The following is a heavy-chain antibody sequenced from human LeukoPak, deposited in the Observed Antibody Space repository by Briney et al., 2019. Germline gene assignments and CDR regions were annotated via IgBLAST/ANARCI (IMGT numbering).Heavy chain of an antibody. CDR1: GGSISSGGYY. CDR3: ARDPSIVGSQVGFDY. Sequence: SETLSLTCTVSGGSISSGGYYWSWIRQHPGKGLEWIGYIYYSGSTYYNPSLKSRVTISVDTSKNQFSLKLSSVTAADTAVYYCARDPSIVGSQVGFDYWGQGTLVTVSS. CDR2: IYYSGST. V-gene: IGHV4-31*03. J-gene: IGHJ4*02. D-gene: IGHD1-26*01.